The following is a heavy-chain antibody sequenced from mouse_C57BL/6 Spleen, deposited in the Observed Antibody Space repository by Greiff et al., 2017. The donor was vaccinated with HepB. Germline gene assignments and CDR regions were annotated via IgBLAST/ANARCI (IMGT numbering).Heavy chain of an antibody. V-gene: IGHV6-6*01. CDR1: GFTFSDAW. Sequence: EVQLVESGGGLVQPGGSMKLSCAASGFTFSDAWMDWVRQSPEKGLEWVAEIRNKANNHATYYAESVKGRFTISRDDSKSSVYLQMNSLRAEDTGIYYCTRNYDYDYWYFDVWGTGTTVTVSS. CDR3: TRNYDYDYWYFDV. D-gene: IGHD2-4*01. J-gene: IGHJ1*03. CDR2: IRNKANNHAT.